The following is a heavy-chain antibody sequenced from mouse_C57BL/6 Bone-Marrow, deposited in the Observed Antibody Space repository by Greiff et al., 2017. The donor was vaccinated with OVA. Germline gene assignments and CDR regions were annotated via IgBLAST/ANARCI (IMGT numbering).Heavy chain of an antibody. CDR3: AREGLTLLPELRIAY. V-gene: IGHV5-4*01. CDR1: GFTFSSYA. CDR2: ISDGGSYT. D-gene: IGHD2-1*01. Sequence: EVNVVESGGGLVKPGGSLKLSCAASGFTFSSYAMSWVRQTPEKRLEWVATISDGGSYTYYPDNVKGRFTISRDNAKNNLYLQMSHLKSEDTAMYYCAREGLTLLPELRIAYWGQGTLVTVSA. J-gene: IGHJ3*01.